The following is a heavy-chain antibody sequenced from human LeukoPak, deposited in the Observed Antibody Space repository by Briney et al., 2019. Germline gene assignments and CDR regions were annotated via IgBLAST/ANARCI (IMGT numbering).Heavy chain of an antibody. CDR1: GFTFSDYA. J-gene: IGHJ4*02. CDR2: ISKDGSDK. D-gene: IGHD1-7*01. Sequence: GGSLRLSCAASGFTFSDYAMHWVRQAPGKGVEWVAVISKDGSDKYYPGSVRGRFTISRDNSKNTIYLQMDSLRAEDTAIYYCARDYWWNYDYWGQGTLVTVSS. CDR3: ARDYWWNYDY. V-gene: IGHV3-30-3*01.